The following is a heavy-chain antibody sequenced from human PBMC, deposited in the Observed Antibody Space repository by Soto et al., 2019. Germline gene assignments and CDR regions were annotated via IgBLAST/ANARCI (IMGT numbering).Heavy chain of an antibody. CDR3: SVVPAAMSHYYGMDV. CDR1: GFTFSGSA. CDR2: IRSKANSYAT. J-gene: IGHJ6*02. D-gene: IGHD2-2*01. Sequence: GGSLRLSCAASGFTFSGSAMHWVRQASGKGLEWVGRIRSKANSYATAYAASVKGRFTISRDDSKNTAYLQMNSLKTEDTAVYYCSVVPAAMSHYYGMDVWGQGTTVTVSS. V-gene: IGHV3-73*01.